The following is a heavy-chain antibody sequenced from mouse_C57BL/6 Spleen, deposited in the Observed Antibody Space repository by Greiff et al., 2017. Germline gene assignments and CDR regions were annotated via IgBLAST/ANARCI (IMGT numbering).Heavy chain of an antibody. J-gene: IGHJ3*01. Sequence: EVQRVESGGGLVKPGGSLKLSCAASGFTFSDYGMHWVRQAPEKGLEWVAYISSGSSTIYYADTVKGRFTISRDNAKNTLFLQMTSLRSEDTAMDYCARPAYYSNYDWFAYWGQGTLVTVSA. CDR1: GFTFSDYG. CDR2: ISSGSSTI. CDR3: ARPAYYSNYDWFAY. D-gene: IGHD2-5*01. V-gene: IGHV5-17*01.